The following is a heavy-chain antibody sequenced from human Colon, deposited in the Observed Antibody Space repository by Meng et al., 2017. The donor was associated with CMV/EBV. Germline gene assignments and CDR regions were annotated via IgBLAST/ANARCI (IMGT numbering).Heavy chain of an antibody. Sequence: GGSLRLSCAASGFTFSSYSMNCVRQAPGKGLEWVSSISSSSSYIYYADSVKDRFTISRDNAKNSLYLQMNSLRAEDTAVYYCAKGRGDCSSTSCYKGYWGQGTLVTVSS. CDR3: AKGRGDCSSTSCYKGY. CDR2: ISSSSSYI. D-gene: IGHD2-2*02. V-gene: IGHV3-21*04. J-gene: IGHJ4*02. CDR1: GFTFSSYS.